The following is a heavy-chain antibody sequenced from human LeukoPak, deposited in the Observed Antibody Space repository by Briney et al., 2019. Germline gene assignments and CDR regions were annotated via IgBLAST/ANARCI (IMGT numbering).Heavy chain of an antibody. V-gene: IGHV4-34*01. D-gene: IGHD6-19*01. CDR1: GDSFSDHY. Sequence: SETLSLTCAVYGDSFSDHYWSWIRQPPGKGLEWIGEINHSGSTTYNPSLKTRVTMSVDTSKNQFSLKLTSVTAADTAVYYCARGLRDSSGWWAWFDPWGQGTVVTVSS. CDR2: INHSGST. CDR3: ARGLRDSSGWWAWFDP. J-gene: IGHJ5*02.